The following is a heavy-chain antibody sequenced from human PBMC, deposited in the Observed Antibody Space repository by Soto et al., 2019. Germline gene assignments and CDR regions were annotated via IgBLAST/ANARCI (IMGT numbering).Heavy chain of an antibody. Sequence: QITLNESGPTQVKPRQTLTLTCTFSGFSLTTSGVGVGWIRQAPGKAPEWLARIYWDDDKRYSPSLKSRVTITKDPPNNRVVLTSADLHPANTVPSSCAHSVLRTVFGLVMTTAVHFDFWCQGTPVAVSS. CDR2: IYWDDDK. CDR3: AHSVLRTVFGLVMTTAVHFDF. V-gene: IGHV2-5*02. D-gene: IGHD3-3*01. CDR1: GFSLTTSGVG. J-gene: IGHJ5*01.